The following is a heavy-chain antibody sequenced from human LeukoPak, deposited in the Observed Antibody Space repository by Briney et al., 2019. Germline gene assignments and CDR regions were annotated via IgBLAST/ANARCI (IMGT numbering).Heavy chain of an antibody. CDR2: ISSSGSTI. J-gene: IGHJ4*02. D-gene: IGHD3-9*01. Sequence: GGSLRLSCAVSGITLSNYGMSWVRQAPGKGLEWVSYISSSGSTIYYADSVKGRFTISRDNAKNSLYLQVNSLRAEDTAVYYCARAGDYDILTGYYYWGQGTLVTVSS. V-gene: IGHV3-48*04. CDR3: ARAGDYDILTGYYY. CDR1: GITLSNYG.